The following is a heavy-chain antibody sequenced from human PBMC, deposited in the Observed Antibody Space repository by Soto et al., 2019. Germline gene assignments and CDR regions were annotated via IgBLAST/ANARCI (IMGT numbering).Heavy chain of an antibody. D-gene: IGHD3-16*02. CDR2: ISGSGGST. V-gene: IGHV3-23*01. CDR3: AKGQGPYDYIWGSYRPEGYYMDV. J-gene: IGHJ6*03. CDR1: GFTFSSYA. Sequence: PGGSLRLSCAASGFTFSSYAMSWVRQAPGKGLEWVSAISGSGGSTYYADSVKGRFTISRDNSKNTLYLQMNSLRAEDTAVYYCAKGQGPYDYIWGSYRPEGYYMDVWGKGTTVTVSS.